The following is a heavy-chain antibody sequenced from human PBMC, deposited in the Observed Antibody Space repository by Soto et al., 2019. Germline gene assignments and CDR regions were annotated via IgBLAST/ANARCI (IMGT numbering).Heavy chain of an antibody. CDR1: DFALNSLA. V-gene: IGHV3-23*01. J-gene: IGHJ6*02. D-gene: IGHD3-10*01. CDR3: AKDFKVSGGYYGSLNYYYGMDV. Sequence: GSLRLSCEASDFALNSLAMTWVRQAPGKGLEWVSSFPDGGSDPSYADSVKGRFSISRDNSKSTLLLQMSSLRPEDAAVYYCAKDFKVSGGYYGSLNYYYGMDVWGQGTAVTVSS. CDR2: FPDGGSDP.